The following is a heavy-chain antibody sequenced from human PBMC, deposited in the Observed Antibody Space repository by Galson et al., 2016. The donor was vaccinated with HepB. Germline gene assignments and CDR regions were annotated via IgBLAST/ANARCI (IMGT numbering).Heavy chain of an antibody. CDR2: FDPEDGQM. V-gene: IGHV1-24*01. J-gene: IGHJ4*02. CDR3: ATDIMVVQPFAPTGSQY. Sequence: SVKVSCKVSGYIFTELSMQWVRQAPGKGLEWMGGFDPEDGQMIYAQKFQGRVTMTEDTSTDTVFMELSSLRSEDTAVYYCATDIMVVQPFAPTGSQYWGPGTLIVVTA. CDR1: GYIFTELS. D-gene: IGHD3-10*01.